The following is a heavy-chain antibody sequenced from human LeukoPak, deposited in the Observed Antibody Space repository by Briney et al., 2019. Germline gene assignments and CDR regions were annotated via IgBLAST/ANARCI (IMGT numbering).Heavy chain of an antibody. V-gene: IGHV1-69*13. CDR3: ARVAFSSSWHPESNYFQH. CDR1: GGTFSSYA. CDR2: IIPIFGTA. J-gene: IGHJ1*01. Sequence: ASVKVSCKASGGTFSSYAISWVRQAPGQGLGWMGGIIPIFGTANYAQKFQGRVTITADESTSTAYMELSSLRSEDTAVYYCARVAFSSSWHPESNYFQHWGQGTLVTVSS. D-gene: IGHD6-13*01.